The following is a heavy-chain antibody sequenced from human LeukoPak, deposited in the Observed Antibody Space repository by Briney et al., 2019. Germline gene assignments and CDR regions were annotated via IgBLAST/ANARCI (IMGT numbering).Heavy chain of an antibody. J-gene: IGHJ4*02. CDR3: ARSSTRFFFDY. CDR2: INPSGGST. Sequence: ASVKVSCKASGYTFTSYYMHWVRQAPGQGLEWMGIINPSGGSTSYAQKFQDRVTMTRDMSTSTVYMELSSLRSEDTAVYYCARSSTRFFFDYWGQGTLVTVSS. CDR1: GYTFTSYY. D-gene: IGHD3-3*01. V-gene: IGHV1-46*01.